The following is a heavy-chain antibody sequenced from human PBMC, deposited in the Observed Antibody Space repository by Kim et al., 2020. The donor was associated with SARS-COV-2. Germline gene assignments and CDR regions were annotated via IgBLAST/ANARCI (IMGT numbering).Heavy chain of an antibody. CDR3: ARVPSIFMGGGAFDI. V-gene: IGHV3-48*02. J-gene: IGHJ3*02. D-gene: IGHD3-16*01. Sequence: DSGKGRFTISRDNAKNSLYLQMNSLRDEDTAVYYCARVPSIFMGGGAFDIWGQGTMVTVSS.